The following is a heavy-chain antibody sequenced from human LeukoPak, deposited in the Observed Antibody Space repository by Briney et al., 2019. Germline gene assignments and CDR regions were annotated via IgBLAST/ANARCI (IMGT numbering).Heavy chain of an antibody. CDR2: IYYSGST. D-gene: IGHD2-15*01. CDR1: GGSFSGYY. V-gene: IGHV4-59*01. Sequence: PSETLSLTCAVYGGSFSGYYWSWIRQPPGKGLEWIGYIYYSGSTNYNPSLKSRVTISVDTSKNQFSLKLGSVTAADTAVYYCARDVRSGYLDFWGQGTLVTVSS. CDR3: ARDVRSGYLDF. J-gene: IGHJ4*02.